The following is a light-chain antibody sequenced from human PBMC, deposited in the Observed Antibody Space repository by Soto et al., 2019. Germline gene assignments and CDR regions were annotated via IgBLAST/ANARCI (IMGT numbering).Light chain of an antibody. CDR1: SSDVGSYNL. CDR3: CSYAGSVV. Sequence: QSVLTQPASVSGSPGQSITISCTGTSSDVGSYNLVSWYQQHPGKAHKLMIYEGSKRPSGVSNRFSGSKSGNTASLTISGLQAEDEADYYCCSYAGSVVFGGGTKLTVL. V-gene: IGLV2-23*01. CDR2: EGS. J-gene: IGLJ2*01.